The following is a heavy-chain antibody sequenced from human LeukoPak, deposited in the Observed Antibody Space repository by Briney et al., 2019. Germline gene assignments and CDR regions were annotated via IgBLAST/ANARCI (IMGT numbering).Heavy chain of an antibody. D-gene: IGHD2-2*01. V-gene: IGHV1-2*02. CDR2: INPNSGGT. J-gene: IGHJ5*02. CDR3: ARTYCSSTSCANWFDP. Sequence: ASVKVSCKASGYTFTGYYMHGVRQAPGQGLEWMGWINPNSGGTNYAQKFQGRVTMTRDTSISTAYMELSRLRSDDTAVYYCARTYCSSTSCANWFDPWGQGTLVTVSS. CDR1: GYTFTGYY.